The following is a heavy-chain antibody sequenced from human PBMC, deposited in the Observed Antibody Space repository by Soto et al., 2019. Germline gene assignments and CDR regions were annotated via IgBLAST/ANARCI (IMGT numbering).Heavy chain of an antibody. CDR3: GRGWDYYYYYGMDV. D-gene: IGHD3-16*01. CDR2: INHSGST. Sequence: PSETLSLTCAVYGRSFSGYYWSWIRQPPGKGLEWIGEINHSGSTNYNPSLKSRVTISVDTSKNQFSLKLSSVTAADTAVYYCGRGWDYYYYYGMDVWGQGTTVTVSS. V-gene: IGHV4-34*01. CDR1: GRSFSGYY. J-gene: IGHJ6*02.